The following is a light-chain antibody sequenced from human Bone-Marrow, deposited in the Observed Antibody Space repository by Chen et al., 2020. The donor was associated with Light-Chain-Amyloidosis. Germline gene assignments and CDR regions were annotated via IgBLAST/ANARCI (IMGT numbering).Light chain of an antibody. V-gene: IGKV4-1*01. CDR3: QQYYSTPPT. CDR2: WAS. J-gene: IGKJ1*01. CDR1: QSLLYSSNNKNY. Sequence: DIVMSHSPYSLAVSLGERSTINCKSSQSLLYSSNNKNYLAWYQQKPGQSPKLLYYWASTRESGVPDRFSGSGSRTDFTLTISSLQAEDVAVYYCQQYYSTPPTFGQGTKVEIK.